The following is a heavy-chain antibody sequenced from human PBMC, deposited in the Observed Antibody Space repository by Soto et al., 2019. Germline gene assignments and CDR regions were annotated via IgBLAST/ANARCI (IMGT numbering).Heavy chain of an antibody. Sequence: GASVKVSCKASGYTFTSYDINWVRQATGRGLEWMGWMNPNSGNTGYAQKFQGRVTMTRNTSISTAYMELSSLRSEDTAVYYCARGIHSTIFGVVVTRGGFYYYYMDVWGKGTTVTVSS. V-gene: IGHV1-8*01. D-gene: IGHD3-3*01. CDR1: GYTFTSYD. CDR3: ARGIHSTIFGVVVTRGGFYYYYMDV. J-gene: IGHJ6*03. CDR2: MNPNSGNT.